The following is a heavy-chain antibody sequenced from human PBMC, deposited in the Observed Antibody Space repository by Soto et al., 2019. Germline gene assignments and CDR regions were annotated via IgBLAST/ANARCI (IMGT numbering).Heavy chain of an antibody. D-gene: IGHD2-15*01. J-gene: IGHJ2*01. V-gene: IGHV1-18*01. CDR1: GYTFADYG. Sequence: QAQLVQSGAEVKKPGASVKVSCQAGGYTFADYGISWVRQAPGQGLEWVGWIGPYNGNTNYAQNLQDRVTMTTDTSTNTAYMELRSLRSDDTALYYCARCYCTVGSCYTCWHLDLWGRGTLLTVSS. CDR2: IGPYNGNT. CDR3: ARCYCTVGSCYTCWHLDL.